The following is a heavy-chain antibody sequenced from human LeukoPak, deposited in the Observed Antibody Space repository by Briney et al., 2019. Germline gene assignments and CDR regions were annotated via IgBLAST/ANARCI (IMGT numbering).Heavy chain of an antibody. CDR2: IDWNGGST. D-gene: IGHD2-2*01. V-gene: IGHV3-20*04. CDR3: ARVPCSSTSCYAGYYYYYMDV. J-gene: IGHJ6*03. Sequence: GGSLRLSCAASGFTFDDYGMSWVRQAPGKGLEWVSGIDWNGGSTGYADSVKGRFTISRDNAKNSLYLQMNSLRAEDTALYYCARVPCSSTSCYAGYYYYYMDVWGKGTTVTVSS. CDR1: GFTFDDYG.